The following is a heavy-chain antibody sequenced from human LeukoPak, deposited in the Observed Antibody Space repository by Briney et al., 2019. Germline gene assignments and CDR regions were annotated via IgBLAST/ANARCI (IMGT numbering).Heavy chain of an antibody. CDR3: ARASLDYGDYDQAPTLYYGMDV. V-gene: IGHV4-61*01. Sequence: SETLSLTCTVSGGSVRSDSYYWSWIRQPPGKGLEWIGYVYYSGSTNYSPSLKSRVTMSVDTSKNLFSLKVSSVTAADTAVYYCARASLDYGDYDQAPTLYYGMDVWGQGTTVTVSS. CDR1: GGSVRSDSYY. CDR2: VYYSGST. J-gene: IGHJ6*02. D-gene: IGHD4-17*01.